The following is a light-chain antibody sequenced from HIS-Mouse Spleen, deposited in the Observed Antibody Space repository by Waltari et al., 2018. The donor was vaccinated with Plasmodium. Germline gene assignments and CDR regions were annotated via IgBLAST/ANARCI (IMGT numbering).Light chain of an antibody. CDR3: QQSYSTPPT. J-gene: IGKJ4*01. CDR1: QSISSY. V-gene: IGKV1-39*01. CDR2: AAS. Sequence: DIHMTQSTSSLSESVGDRVTITCRASQSISSYLNWYQQKPGKAPKLLIYAASSLQSGVPSRFSGSGSGTDFTLTISSLQPEDFATYYCQQSYSTPPTFGGGTKVEIK.